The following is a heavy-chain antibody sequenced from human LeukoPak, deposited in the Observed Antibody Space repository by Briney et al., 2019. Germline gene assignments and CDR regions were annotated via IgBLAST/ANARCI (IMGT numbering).Heavy chain of an antibody. J-gene: IGHJ4*02. CDR1: GYTFTGYY. CDR3: ARAGSYDILSLVVFDY. V-gene: IGHV1-2*02. CDR2: INPNSGGT. D-gene: IGHD3-9*01. Sequence: GASVKVSCKASGYTFTGYYMHWVRQAPGQGLEWMGWINPNSGGTNYAQKFQGRVTMARDTSISTAYMELSRLRSDDTAVYYCARAGSYDILSLVVFDYWGQGTLVTVSS.